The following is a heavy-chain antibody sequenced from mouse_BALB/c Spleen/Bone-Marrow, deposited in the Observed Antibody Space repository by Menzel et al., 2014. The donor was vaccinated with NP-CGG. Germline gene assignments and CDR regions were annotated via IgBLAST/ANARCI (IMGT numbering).Heavy chain of an antibody. CDR3: ARRGHGFAWFAY. CDR2: ILPGSGST. CDR1: GYTFSSYW. V-gene: IGHV1-9*01. Sequence: VQLVESGTGLMKPGASVKISCKATGYTFSSYWIEWVNQRPGHGLGWIGEILPGSGSTNYNEKFKGKATFTADTSSNTAYMQLSSPTSEDSAVYYCARRGHGFAWFAYWGQGTLVTVSA. D-gene: IGHD1-2*01. J-gene: IGHJ3*01.